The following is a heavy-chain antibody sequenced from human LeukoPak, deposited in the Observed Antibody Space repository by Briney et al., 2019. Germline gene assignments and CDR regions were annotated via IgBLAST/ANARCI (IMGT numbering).Heavy chain of an antibody. V-gene: IGHV3-49*03. Sequence: GGSLRLSCTASGFTFGDYAMSWFRQAPGKGLEWVGFIRSKAYGGTTEYAASVKGRFTISRDDSKSIVYLQMNSLKTEDTAVYYCTREDSSGWGVFDYWGQGTLVTVSS. D-gene: IGHD6-19*01. CDR1: GFTFGDYA. CDR3: TREDSSGWGVFDY. CDR2: IRSKAYGGTT. J-gene: IGHJ4*02.